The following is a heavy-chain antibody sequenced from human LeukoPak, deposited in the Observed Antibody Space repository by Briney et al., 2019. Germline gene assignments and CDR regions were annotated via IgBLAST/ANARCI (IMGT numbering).Heavy chain of an antibody. J-gene: IGHJ5*02. Sequence: EASVKVSCKASGYTFTSYGISWVRQAPGQGLEWMGWISAYNGNTNYAQKRQGRVTMTTDTSTSTAYMELRSLRSDDTAVYYCARAKPAAGLNWFDPWGQGTLVTVSS. CDR3: ARAKPAAGLNWFDP. CDR2: ISAYNGNT. V-gene: IGHV1-18*01. D-gene: IGHD6-13*01. CDR1: GYTFTSYG.